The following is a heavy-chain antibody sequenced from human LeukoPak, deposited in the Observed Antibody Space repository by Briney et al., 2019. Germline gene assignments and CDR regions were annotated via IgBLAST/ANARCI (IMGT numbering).Heavy chain of an antibody. D-gene: IGHD6-19*01. CDR3: ARDGSGWPYYYYGMDV. J-gene: IGHJ6*02. CDR2: ISSSGSNI. Sequence: GGSLRLSCAASGFTFSSYEMNWVRQAPGKGLEWVSYISSSGSNIYYADSVKGRFTISRDNAKNSLYLQMNSLRAEDTAVYYCARDGSGWPYYYYGMDVWGQGTTVTVSS. V-gene: IGHV3-48*03. CDR1: GFTFSSYE.